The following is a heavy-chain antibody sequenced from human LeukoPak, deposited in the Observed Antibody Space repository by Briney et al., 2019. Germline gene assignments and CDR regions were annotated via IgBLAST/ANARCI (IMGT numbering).Heavy chain of an antibody. CDR3: ARGYAVTTGENWFDP. V-gene: IGHV4-34*01. CDR2: INHSGST. Sequence: SETLSLTCAVYGGSFSGYYWSWIRQPPGKGLEWIGEINHSGSTNYNPSLKSRVTISVDTSKNQFSLKLSSVTAADTAVYYCARGYAVTTGENWFDPWGQGTLVTVSS. D-gene: IGHD4-17*01. CDR1: GGSFSGYY. J-gene: IGHJ5*02.